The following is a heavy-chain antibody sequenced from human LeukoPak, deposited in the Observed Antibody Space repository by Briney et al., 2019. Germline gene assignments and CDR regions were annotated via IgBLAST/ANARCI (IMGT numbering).Heavy chain of an antibody. D-gene: IGHD4/OR15-4a*01. J-gene: IGHJ6*03. V-gene: IGHV1-24*01. CDR3: ATAKSLRYYYMDV. Sequence: ASATVSNKVSGYTLTELSMHWARQAPGTVLERMGGFDPEDGETIYAQKFQGRVTVTEDTSTDTAYMELSSLRSEDTAVYYCATAKSLRYYYMDVWGKGTTVTVSS. CDR1: GYTLTELS. CDR2: FDPEDGET.